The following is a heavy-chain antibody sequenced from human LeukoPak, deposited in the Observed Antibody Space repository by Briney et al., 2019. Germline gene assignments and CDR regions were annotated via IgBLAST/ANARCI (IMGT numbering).Heavy chain of an antibody. Sequence: SETLSLTCTVSGGSISGSSYYWGWIRQPPGKGLEWIGSIYYSGSTYYNPSLKSRVTISVDTSKNQFSLKLNSVTPEDTAVYYCARGHLGKHRSGWYWEYFDYWGQGTLVTVPS. CDR2: IYYSGST. J-gene: IGHJ4*02. V-gene: IGHV4-39*02. D-gene: IGHD6-19*01. CDR3: ARGHLGKHRSGWYWEYFDY. CDR1: GGSISGSSYY.